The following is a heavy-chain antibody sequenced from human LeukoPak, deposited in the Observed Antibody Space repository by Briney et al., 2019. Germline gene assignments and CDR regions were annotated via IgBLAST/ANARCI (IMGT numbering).Heavy chain of an antibody. CDR3: ARALSWTTESYYYMDV. D-gene: IGHD3/OR15-3a*01. Sequence: ASVKVSCKASGYTFTSYDTNWARQATGQGLEWVGWMNPNSGNKGYAQKFQGRVTMTKNTSITTAYMELNSLISEDTAVYYCARALSWTTESYYYMDVWGKGTTVIVSS. CDR2: MNPNSGNK. V-gene: IGHV1-8*01. J-gene: IGHJ6*03. CDR1: GYTFTSYD.